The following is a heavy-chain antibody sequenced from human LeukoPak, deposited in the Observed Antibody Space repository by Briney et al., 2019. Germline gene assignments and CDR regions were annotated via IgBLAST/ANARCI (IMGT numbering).Heavy chain of an antibody. V-gene: IGHV3-21*01. J-gene: IGHJ5*02. CDR2: ISSSSSYI. CDR3: ARAQNYGSGSYYVP. Sequence: GGSLRLSCAASGFTFSHYSMDWVRQAPGKGLEWVSSISSSSSYIYYEDSVKGRFTISRDNAKNSLYLQMNSLRAEDTAVYYCARAQNYGSGSYYVPWGQGTLVTVSS. D-gene: IGHD3-10*01. CDR1: GFTFSHYS.